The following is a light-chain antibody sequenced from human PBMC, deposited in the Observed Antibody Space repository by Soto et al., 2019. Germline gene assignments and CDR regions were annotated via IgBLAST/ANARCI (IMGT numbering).Light chain of an antibody. CDR2: DAS. V-gene: IGKV3-11*01. CDR3: QQRANWPLT. Sequence: EIVLTQSPATLSLSPGERATLSCRASQSVNAFLAWYQKKPGQAPRLLIFDASNRAAGIPARFSGRGSGTDFTLSISSLEPEDFAVYYCQQRANWPLTFGDGTKVEIK. J-gene: IGKJ4*01. CDR1: QSVNAF.